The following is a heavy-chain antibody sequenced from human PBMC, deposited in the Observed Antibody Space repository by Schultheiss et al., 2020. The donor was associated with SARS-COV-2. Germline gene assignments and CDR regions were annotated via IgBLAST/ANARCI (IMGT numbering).Heavy chain of an antibody. CDR1: GGSFSGYY. Sequence: SETLSLTCAVYGGSFSGYYWSWIRQPPGKGLEWIGYIYYSGSTNYNPSLKSRVTISVDTSKNQFSLKLSSVTAADTAVYYCARDGLYDFWSGYPDYWGQGTLVTVSS. V-gene: IGHV4-59*12. J-gene: IGHJ4*02. CDR3: ARDGLYDFWSGYPDY. D-gene: IGHD3-3*01. CDR2: IYYSGST.